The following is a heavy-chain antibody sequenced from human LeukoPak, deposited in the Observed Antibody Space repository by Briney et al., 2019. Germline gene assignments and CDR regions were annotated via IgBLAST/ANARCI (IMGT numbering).Heavy chain of an antibody. CDR1: GFTVSSNY. CDR3: ARDPHPYYDSSGYYGMDV. D-gene: IGHD3-22*01. Sequence: GGSLRLSCAASGFTVSSNYMSWVRQAPGKGLEWVSVIYSGGSTYYADSVKGRFTISRDNSKNTLYLQMNSLRAEDTAVYYCARDPHPYYDSSGYYGMDVWGQGTTVTVSS. CDR2: IYSGGST. V-gene: IGHV3-53*01. J-gene: IGHJ6*02.